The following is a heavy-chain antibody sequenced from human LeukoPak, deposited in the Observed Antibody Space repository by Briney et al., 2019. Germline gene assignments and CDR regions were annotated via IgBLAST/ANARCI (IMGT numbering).Heavy chain of an antibody. J-gene: IGHJ4*02. CDR3: ARETVAAGAVDY. CDR1: GYTFTGNY. Sequence: ASVKLSCKASGYTFTGNYMHWGRHAPGQGLEWMGWINPNSGGTNYAQKFQGRVTMTRDTSISTAYMELSRLRSDDTAVYYCARETVAAGAVDYWGQGTLVTVSS. D-gene: IGHD1-26*01. V-gene: IGHV1-2*02. CDR2: INPNSGGT.